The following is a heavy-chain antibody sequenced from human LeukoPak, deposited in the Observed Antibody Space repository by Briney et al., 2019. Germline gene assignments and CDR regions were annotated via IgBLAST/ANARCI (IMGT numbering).Heavy chain of an antibody. D-gene: IGHD4-17*01. CDR1: GGSISSGSYY. CDR2: IYTSGST. CDR3: ARFDHGDGFDY. V-gene: IGHV4-61*02. J-gene: IGHJ4*02. Sequence: SETLSLTCTVSGGSISSGSYYWSWIRQPAGKGLEWIGRIYTSGSTNYNPSLKSRVTISVDTSKNQFSLKLSSVTAADTAVYYCARFDHGDGFDYWGQGTLVTVSS.